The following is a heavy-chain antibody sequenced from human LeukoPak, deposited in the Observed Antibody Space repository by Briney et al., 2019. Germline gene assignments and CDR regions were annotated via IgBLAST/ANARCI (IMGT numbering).Heavy chain of an antibody. CDR1: GGSISSGDYY. CDR2: IYYSGST. D-gene: IGHD3-10*02. J-gene: IGHJ4*02. Sequence: SETLSLTCTVSGGSISSGDYYWSWIRQPPGKGLEWIGYIYYSGSTYYNPSLKSRVTMSVDTSKNQFSLKLSSVTAADTAVYYCARGLDYYFPGYFDYWGQGTLVTVSS. V-gene: IGHV4-30-4*01. CDR3: ARGLDYYFPGYFDY.